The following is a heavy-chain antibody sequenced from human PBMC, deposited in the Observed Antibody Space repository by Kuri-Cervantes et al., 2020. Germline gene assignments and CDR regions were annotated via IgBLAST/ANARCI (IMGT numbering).Heavy chain of an antibody. Sequence: GGSLRLSCAASGFTFSSYSMNWVRQAPGKGLEWVSSITSTSNYIYYADSVKGRFTISRDNAKNSLYLQMNSLRAEDTAVYYCARVGYNWNEADAFDIWGQGTMVTVSS. CDR2: ITSTSNYI. D-gene: IGHD1-1*01. J-gene: IGHJ3*02. CDR1: GFTFSSYS. V-gene: IGHV3-21*01. CDR3: ARVGYNWNEADAFDI.